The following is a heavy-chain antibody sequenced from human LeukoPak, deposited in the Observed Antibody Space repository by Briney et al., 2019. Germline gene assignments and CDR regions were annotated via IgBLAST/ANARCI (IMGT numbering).Heavy chain of an antibody. CDR2: ITSSGAPI. V-gene: IGHV3-48*03. D-gene: IGHD1-26*01. CDR1: GFTFRGYG. J-gene: IGHJ4*02. Sequence: PGGSLRLSCAASGFTFRGYGMNWVRQAPGKGLEWVSYITSSGAPIYYADSVKGRFTISRDNAKTSLYLQMNSLRVEDTAVYYCASEFIVGATFGYWGQGTLVTVSS. CDR3: ASEFIVGATFGY.